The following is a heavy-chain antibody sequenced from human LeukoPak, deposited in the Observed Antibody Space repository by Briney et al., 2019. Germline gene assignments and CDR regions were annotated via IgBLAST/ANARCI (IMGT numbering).Heavy chain of an antibody. CDR1: GFTFSSYS. D-gene: IGHD2-21*01. CDR2: ISSSSGYI. J-gene: IGHJ4*02. Sequence: PGGSLRLSCAASGFTFSSYSMNWVRQAPGKGLEWVSSISSSSGYIYYADSVKGRFTISRDNAKNSLYLQMNSLRAEDTAVYYCARDSTLAYCGGDCSASLDYWGQGTLVTVSS. V-gene: IGHV3-21*01. CDR3: ARDSTLAYCGGDCSASLDY.